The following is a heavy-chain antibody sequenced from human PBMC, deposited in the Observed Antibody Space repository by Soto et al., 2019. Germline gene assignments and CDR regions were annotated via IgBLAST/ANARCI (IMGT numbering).Heavy chain of an antibody. D-gene: IGHD2-15*01. CDR2: IYYSGST. V-gene: IGHV4-31*03. CDR3: ARHLRYCSGGSCLNYYFDY. Sequence: SETLSLTCTVSGGSISSGGYYWSWIRQHPGKGLEWIGYIYYSGSTYYNPSLKSRVTISVDTSKNQFSLKLSSVTAADTAVYYCARHLRYCSGGSCLNYYFDYWGQGTLVTVSS. CDR1: GGSISSGGYY. J-gene: IGHJ4*02.